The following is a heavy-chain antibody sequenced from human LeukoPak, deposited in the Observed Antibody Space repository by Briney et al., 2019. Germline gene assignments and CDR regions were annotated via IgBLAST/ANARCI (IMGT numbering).Heavy chain of an antibody. CDR1: GGTFSSYA. D-gene: IGHD5-24*01. V-gene: IGHV1-69*05. CDR2: IIPIFGTA. CDR3: ARHARWLQHTAPDY. Sequence: SVKVSCKASGGTFSSYAISWVRQAPGQGLEWVGGIIPIFGTANYAQKFQGRVTITTDESTSTAYMELSSLRSEDTAVYYCARHARWLQHTAPDYWGQGTLVTVSS. J-gene: IGHJ4*02.